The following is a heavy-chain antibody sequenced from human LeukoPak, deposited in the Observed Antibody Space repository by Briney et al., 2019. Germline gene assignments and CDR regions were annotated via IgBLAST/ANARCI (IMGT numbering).Heavy chain of an antibody. V-gene: IGHV4-30-4*08. D-gene: IGHD3-3*01. Sequence: PSQTLSLTCTVSGGSISSGDYYWSWIRQPPGKGLEWIGYIYYSGSTYHNPSLKSRVTMSVDTSKNQFSLRLSSVTAADTSVYYCARNYDFWNTFDYWGQGTLVTVSS. CDR1: GGSISSGDYY. CDR2: IYYSGST. J-gene: IGHJ4*02. CDR3: ARNYDFWNTFDY.